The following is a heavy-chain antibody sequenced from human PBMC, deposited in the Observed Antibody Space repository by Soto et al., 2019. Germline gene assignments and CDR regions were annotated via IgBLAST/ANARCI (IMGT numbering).Heavy chain of an antibody. D-gene: IGHD2-15*01. V-gene: IGHV1-69*13. J-gene: IGHJ6*02. CDR1: GGTFSSYA. CDR2: IIPIFGTA. Sequence: VASVKVCCKASGGTFSSYAISWVRQAPGQGLEWMGGIIPIFGTANYAQNFPGRVTITADESTRTAYTELSSLRSEDTAVYYCGGLKWAHHRPTTYYYGMDVWGQGTTVTVSS. CDR3: GGLKWAHHRPTTYYYGMDV.